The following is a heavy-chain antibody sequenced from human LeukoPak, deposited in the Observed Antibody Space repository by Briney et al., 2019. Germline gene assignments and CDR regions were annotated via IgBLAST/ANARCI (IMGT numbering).Heavy chain of an antibody. CDR2: IYHSGST. Sequence: SETLSLTCAVSVYSISSCCYWGWIRQPPGKGLEWIGSIYHSGSTHYNVSLKSRVTMSVDTSKNQFSLKLSSVTAEDTAVYYCARDRRGNDEFDYWGQGILSPSPQ. CDR1: VYSISSCCY. J-gene: IGHJ4*02. D-gene: IGHD5-12*01. V-gene: IGHV4-38-2*02. CDR3: ARDRRGNDEFDY.